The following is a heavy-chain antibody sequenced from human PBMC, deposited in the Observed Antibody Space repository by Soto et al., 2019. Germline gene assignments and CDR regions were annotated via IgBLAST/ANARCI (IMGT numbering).Heavy chain of an antibody. CDR2: ITTSGGNT. D-gene: IGHD2-8*01. J-gene: IGHJ6*03. CDR1: GFTFSTYA. CDR3: AGRYRTNGVCYTNYYYYIDV. V-gene: IGHV3-23*01. Sequence: EVQLLESGGGLVQPGGSLRLSCAASGFTFSTYAMSWVRQAPGKGLEWVSTITTSGGNTYYADSVQGRFTISRDNSKNTLYLQMSSRRAEDTAVYYCAGRYRTNGVCYTNYYYYIDVWGKGTTVTVSS.